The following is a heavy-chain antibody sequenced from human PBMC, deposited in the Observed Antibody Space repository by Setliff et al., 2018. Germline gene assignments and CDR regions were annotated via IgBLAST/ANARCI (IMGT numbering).Heavy chain of an antibody. CDR2: IYHSGST. J-gene: IGHJ4*02. CDR1: SYSISTNYY. V-gene: IGHV4-38-2*01. Sequence: TLSLTCAVSSYSISTNYYWGWIRQPPGKGLEWIGSIYHSGSTYYNPSLKSRVTISVDTSKNQFSLKLTSVTAADTAVYYCARVGAVNYDFDSWSQGTLVTVSS. D-gene: IGHD3-10*01. CDR3: ARVGAVNYDFDS.